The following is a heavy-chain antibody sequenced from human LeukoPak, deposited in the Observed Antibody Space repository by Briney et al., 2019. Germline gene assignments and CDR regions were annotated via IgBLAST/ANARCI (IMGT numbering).Heavy chain of an antibody. J-gene: IGHJ6*02. CDR1: GFTFSSYW. D-gene: IGHD2-15*01. V-gene: IGHV3-74*01. Sequence: GALRLSCAASGFTFSSYWMHWVRQAPGKGLVWVSRINSDGSSTSYADSVKGRFTISRDNAKNTLYLQMNSLRAEDTAVYYCARPYCSGGSCYGGMDVWGQGTPVTVSS. CDR2: INSDGSST. CDR3: ARPYCSGGSCYGGMDV.